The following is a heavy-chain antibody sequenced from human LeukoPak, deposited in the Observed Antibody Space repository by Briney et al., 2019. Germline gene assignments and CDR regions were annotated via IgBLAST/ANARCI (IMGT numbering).Heavy chain of an antibody. J-gene: IGHJ5*02. V-gene: IGHV1-2*02. CDR1: GYTFTGYY. CDR3: AREEDLEWLT. Sequence: ASVKVSCKASGYTFTGYYMHWVRQAPGQGLEWMGWINPNSGGTNYAQKFQGRVTMTRDTSISTAYMELSRVRSDDTAVYYCAREEDLEWLTWGQGTLVTVSS. D-gene: IGHD3-3*01. CDR2: INPNSGGT.